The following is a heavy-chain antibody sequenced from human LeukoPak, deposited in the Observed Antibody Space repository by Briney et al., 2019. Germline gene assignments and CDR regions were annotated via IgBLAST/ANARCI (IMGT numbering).Heavy chain of an antibody. CDR1: GFTFSSYA. CDR2: ISGSGGST. D-gene: IGHD3-3*01. CDR3: AKSGSRFLEWLQNPYMDV. V-gene: IGHV3-23*01. J-gene: IGHJ6*03. Sequence: GGSLRLSCAASGFTFSSYAMSWVRQAPGKGLEWVSAISGSGGSTYYADSVKGRFTISRDNSKNTLYLQMNSLRAEDAAVYYCAKSGSRFLEWLQNPYMDVWGKGTTVTVSS.